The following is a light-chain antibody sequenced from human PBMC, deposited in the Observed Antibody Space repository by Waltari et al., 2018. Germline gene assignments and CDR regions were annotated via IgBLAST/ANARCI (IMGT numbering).Light chain of an antibody. CDR3: CSYADSGTLV. CDR2: DVT. CDR1: SSDIGRYNY. Sequence: QSVLTQPASVSGSPGQSVTISCTGTSSDIGRYNYVSWYQQRPATAPQLLFYDVTIRPAGVSNRFSGSKSDNTASLTISGLQAEDEASYYCCSYADSGTLVFGGGTKLTVL. J-gene: IGLJ3*02. V-gene: IGLV2-14*01.